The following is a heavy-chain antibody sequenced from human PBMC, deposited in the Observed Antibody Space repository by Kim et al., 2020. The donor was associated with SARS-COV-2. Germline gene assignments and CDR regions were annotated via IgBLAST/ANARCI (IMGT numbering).Heavy chain of an antibody. CDR2: INHSGST. CDR3: ARKLTRDGYNLDY. J-gene: IGHJ4*02. Sequence: SETLSLTCAVYGGSFSGYYWSWIRQPPGKGLEWIGEINHSGSTNYNPSLKSRVTISVDTSKNQFSLKLSSVTAADTAVYYCARKLTRDGYNLDYWGQGTLVTVSS. V-gene: IGHV4-34*01. CDR1: GGSFSGYY. D-gene: IGHD5-12*01.